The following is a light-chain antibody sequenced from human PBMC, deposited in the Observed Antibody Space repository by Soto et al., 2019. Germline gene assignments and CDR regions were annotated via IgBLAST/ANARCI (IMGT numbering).Light chain of an antibody. J-gene: IGLJ3*02. Sequence: QSALTQPASVSGSPGQSITISCAGTSSDVGRYNFVSWYQQLPDKAPRLLISEVNDRPSGVSNRFSGSKSGNTASLTISGLQAEDEADYYCSSYTTSSTWVFGGGTKLTVL. V-gene: IGLV2-14*01. CDR1: SSDVGRYNF. CDR2: EVN. CDR3: SSYTTSSTWV.